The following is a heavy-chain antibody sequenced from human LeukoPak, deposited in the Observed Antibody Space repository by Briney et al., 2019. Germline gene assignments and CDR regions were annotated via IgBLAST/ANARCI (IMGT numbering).Heavy chain of an antibody. CDR1: GFTFSSYS. CDR3: ARDPGPYSSPPDY. D-gene: IGHD6-19*01. CDR2: ISSSGDII. V-gene: IGHV3-48*04. Sequence: GGSLRLSCAGSGFTFSSYSINWVRQAPGKGLEWISYISSSGDIIYYAGSVEGRFTISRDNAKNSLSLQMNSLRAEDTAVYYCARDPGPYSSPPDYWGLGTLVTVSS. J-gene: IGHJ4*02.